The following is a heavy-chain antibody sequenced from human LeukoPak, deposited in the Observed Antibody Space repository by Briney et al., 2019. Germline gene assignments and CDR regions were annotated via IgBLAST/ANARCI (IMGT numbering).Heavy chain of an antibody. V-gene: IGHV3-21*01. Sequence: KTGGSLRLSCVASGFIFSSYSMNWVRQAPGKGLEWVSSISSSSSYIYYADSVKGRFTISRDNAKNSLYLQMNSLRAEDTAVYYCARVKSGSSWSYYYYYMDVWGKGTTVTVSS. CDR2: ISSSSSYI. D-gene: IGHD6-13*01. CDR1: GFIFSSYS. J-gene: IGHJ6*03. CDR3: ARVKSGSSWSYYYYYMDV.